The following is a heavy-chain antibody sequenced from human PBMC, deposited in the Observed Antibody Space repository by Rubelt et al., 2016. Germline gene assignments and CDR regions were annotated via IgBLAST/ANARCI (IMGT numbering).Heavy chain of an antibody. Sequence: DGSNKYYADSVKGRFTISRDNSKNTLYLQMNSLRAEDTAVYYCARNPGSVVAAIGYYGMDVWGQGTTVTVSS. CDR2: DGSNK. D-gene: IGHD2-15*01. V-gene: IGHV3-30*01. CDR3: ARNPGSVVAAIGYYGMDV. J-gene: IGHJ6*02.